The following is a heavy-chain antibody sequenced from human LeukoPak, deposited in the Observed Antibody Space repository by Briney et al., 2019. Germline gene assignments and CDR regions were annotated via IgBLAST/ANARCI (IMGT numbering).Heavy chain of an antibody. V-gene: IGHV4-59*01. CDR3: ARGLEELDI. Sequence: SETLSLTCSVSGGSFSSSYWNWIRQTPRKGLEWIGYIFYSGSTNYIPSLKSRVTISIHTSKNQFSLKLSSVTAADTGVYYCARGLEELDIWGQGTMVTVSS. CDR2: IFYSGST. CDR1: GGSFSSSY. J-gene: IGHJ3*02.